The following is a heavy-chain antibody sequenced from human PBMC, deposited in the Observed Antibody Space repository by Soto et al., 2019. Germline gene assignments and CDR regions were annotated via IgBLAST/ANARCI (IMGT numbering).Heavy chain of an antibody. J-gene: IGHJ3*02. V-gene: IGHV4-39*01. Sequence: ETLSLTCTVSGGSISSTNYYWGWIRQPPRKGLEWIGSIYYSGSTSYNSSLKSRVTISVDTSKNQFSQRLSSVTAADTAVYYCASPTLGAFDIWGQGTMVTVSS. CDR2: IYYSGST. CDR3: ASPTLGAFDI. D-gene: IGHD3-16*01. CDR1: GGSISSTNYY.